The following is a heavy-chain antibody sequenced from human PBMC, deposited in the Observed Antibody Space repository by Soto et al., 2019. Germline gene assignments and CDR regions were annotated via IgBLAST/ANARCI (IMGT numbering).Heavy chain of an antibody. J-gene: IGHJ6*02. CDR3: ARVDMLGYYYYGMDV. D-gene: IGHD3-10*02. CDR2: IYYSGST. CDR1: GGSISSYY. Sequence: SETLSLTCTVSGGSISSYYWSWIRQPPGKGLEWIGYIYYSGSTNYNPSLKSRVTISVDTSKNQFSLKLSSVTAADTAVYYCARVDMLGYYYYGMDVWGQGTTVTVSS. V-gene: IGHV4-59*01.